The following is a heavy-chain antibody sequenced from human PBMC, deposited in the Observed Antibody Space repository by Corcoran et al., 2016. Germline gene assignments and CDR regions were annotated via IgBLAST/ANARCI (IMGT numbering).Heavy chain of an antibody. D-gene: IGHD2-2*01. V-gene: IGHV3-7*01. CDR2: IKQDGSEK. CDR1: GFTFSSYW. Sequence: EVQLVESGGGLVQPGGSLRLSCVASGFTFSSYWMSWVRQAPGKGLEWVANIKQDGSEKYYVDSVKGRFTISRDNAKNSLYLQMNSLRAEDTAVYYCAREDIVVVPAARIYDYYYGMDVWGQGTTVTVSS. CDR3: AREDIVVVPAARIYDYYYGMDV. J-gene: IGHJ6*02.